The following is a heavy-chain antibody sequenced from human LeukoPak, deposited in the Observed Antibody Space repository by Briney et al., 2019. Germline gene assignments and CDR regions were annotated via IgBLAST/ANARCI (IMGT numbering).Heavy chain of an antibody. D-gene: IGHD3-3*02. CDR2: INPNSGGT. J-gene: IGHJ4*02. CDR1: GYTFTGYY. CDR3: ARFRYAGRAFRSFDY. Sequence: GASVKVSCKASGYTFTGYYMHWGRQAPGQGLEWMGWINPNSGGTNYAQKFQGRVTMTRDTSISTAYMELSRLRSDDTAVYSCARFRYAGRAFRSFDYWGQGTLVTVSS. V-gene: IGHV1-2*02.